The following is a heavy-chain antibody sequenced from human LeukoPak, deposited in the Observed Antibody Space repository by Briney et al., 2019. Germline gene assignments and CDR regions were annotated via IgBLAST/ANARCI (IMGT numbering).Heavy chain of an antibody. V-gene: IGHV1-3*01. CDR3: ARGTYYYGSGSALALDYMDV. CDR2: INAGNGNT. J-gene: IGHJ6*03. D-gene: IGHD3-10*01. CDR1: GYTFTSYA. Sequence: ASVKVSCKASGYTFTSYAMHWVRQAPGQRLEWMGWINAGNGNTKYSQELQGRVTMTTDTSTSTAYMELRSLRSDDTAVYYCARGTYYYGSGSALALDYMDVWGKGTTVTISS.